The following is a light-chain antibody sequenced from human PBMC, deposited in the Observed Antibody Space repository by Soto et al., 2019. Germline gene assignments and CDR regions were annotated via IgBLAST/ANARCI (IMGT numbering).Light chain of an antibody. V-gene: IGKV3-20*01. CDR2: GAS. CDR1: QSVSSSY. J-gene: IGKJ1*01. Sequence: EIVLTQSPGTLSLSQGEGATLSCRASQSVSSSYFAWYQQKHGQAPRLLIYGASSRATGMPDRFSGSGSGTDFPLTISRLEPEGFAGYYCQQYGSPPWTFGQGTKVETK. CDR3: QQYGSPPWT.